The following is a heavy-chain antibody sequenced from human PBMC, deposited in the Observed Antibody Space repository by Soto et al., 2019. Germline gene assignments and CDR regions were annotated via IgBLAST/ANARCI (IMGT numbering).Heavy chain of an antibody. CDR2: IYSGGST. V-gene: IGHV3-53*04. CDR1: GFTVSDNY. Sequence: PGGSLRLSCAASGFTVSDNYMSWVRQAPGKGLEWVSVIYSGGSTYYADSVKGRFTISRHNSKNTLYLQMNSLTVEDTAVYYCAREGCSSTSCFYSVWGQGTMVTVSS. CDR3: AREGCSSTSCFYSV. J-gene: IGHJ3*01. D-gene: IGHD2-2*01.